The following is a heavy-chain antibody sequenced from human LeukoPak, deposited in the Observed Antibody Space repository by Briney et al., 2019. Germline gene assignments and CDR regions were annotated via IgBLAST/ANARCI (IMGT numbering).Heavy chain of an antibody. D-gene: IGHD3-10*01. CDR1: GFTFSGYS. CDR3: ARETIYGSGSDNYYMDV. CDR2: IKQDGSEK. V-gene: IGHV3-7*01. Sequence: GGSLRLSCAASGFTFSGYSMNWVRQAPGKGLEWVANIKQDGSEKYYVDSVKGRFTISRDNAKNSLYLQMNSLRAEDTAGYYCARETIYGSGSDNYYMDVWGKGTTVTVSS. J-gene: IGHJ6*03.